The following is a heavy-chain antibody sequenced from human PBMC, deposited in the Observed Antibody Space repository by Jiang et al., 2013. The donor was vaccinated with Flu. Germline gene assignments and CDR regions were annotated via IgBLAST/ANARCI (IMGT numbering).Heavy chain of an antibody. CDR1: GGSISSSSYY. D-gene: IGHD7-27*01. J-gene: IGHJ5*02. CDR2: IYYSGST. CDR3: ARHGTGDGVWFDP. Sequence: PGLVKPSETLSLTCTVSGGSISSSSYYWGWIRQPPGKGLEWIGSIYYSGSTYYNPSLKSRVTISVDTSKNQFSLKLSSVTAADTAVYYCARHGTGDGVWFDPWGQGTLVTVSS. V-gene: IGHV4-39*01.